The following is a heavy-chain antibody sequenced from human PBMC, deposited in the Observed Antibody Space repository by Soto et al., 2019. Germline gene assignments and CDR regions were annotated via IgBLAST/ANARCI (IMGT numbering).Heavy chain of an antibody. CDR2: SHHTRDT. Sequence: QVRLQEPGPGLVKSSGTLSLTCLVSGGSMRPSIWWTLVHQAPVKRLHWIAESHHTRDTNYSPSLKSRTGISFDKSNNQSSLQLASVTAAGVAGYYCASGSPYYYGSGGMWASWGRGALVTAAS. J-gene: IGHJ5*02. CDR1: GGSMRPSIW. V-gene: IGHV4-4*02. CDR3: ASGSPYYYGSGGMWAS. D-gene: IGHD3-10*01.